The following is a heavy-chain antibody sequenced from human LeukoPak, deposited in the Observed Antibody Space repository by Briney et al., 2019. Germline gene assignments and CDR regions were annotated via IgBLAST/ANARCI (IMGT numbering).Heavy chain of an antibody. CDR1: GYTFTSYY. CDR3: AREGLGEGATEYYYMDV. V-gene: IGHV1-46*01. J-gene: IGHJ6*03. D-gene: IGHD1-26*01. CDR2: INPSGGST. Sequence: GASVKVSCKASGYTFTSYYMHWVRQAPGQGLKWMGIINPSGGSTSYAQKFQGRVTMTRDMSTSTVYTELSSLRSEDTAVYYCAREGLGEGATEYYYMDVWGKGTTVTVSS.